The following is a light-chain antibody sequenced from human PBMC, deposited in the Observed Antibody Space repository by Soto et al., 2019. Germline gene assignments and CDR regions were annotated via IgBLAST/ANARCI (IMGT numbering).Light chain of an antibody. J-gene: IGLJ2*01. CDR2: GNS. Sequence: QSVLTQPPSVSGAPGQRVTISCTGSSSNIGAGYDVHWYQQLPGTAPKLLIYGNSNRPSGVPDRFSGPESGTSASLAITGLQAEDEADYYCQSYDSSLSGRVVFGGGTKVTVL. CDR1: SSNIGAGYD. V-gene: IGLV1-40*01. CDR3: QSYDSSLSGRVV.